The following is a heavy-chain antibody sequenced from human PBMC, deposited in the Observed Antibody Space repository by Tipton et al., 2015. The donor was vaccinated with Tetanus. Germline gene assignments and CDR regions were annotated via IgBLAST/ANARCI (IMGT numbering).Heavy chain of an antibody. D-gene: IGHD3-10*01. Sequence: TLSLTCTVSGASVRSLNHYWSWLRQPPGKPLEWISDIYYSGATEYNPSLQSRVTTSLHASQRQFSLKMSSVTAADTAVYYCARWGDASGSTNLYAFDIWGQGTMVSVSS. V-gene: IGHV4-61*01. CDR1: GASVRSLNHY. J-gene: IGHJ3*02. CDR3: ARWGDASGSTNLYAFDI. CDR2: IYYSGAT.